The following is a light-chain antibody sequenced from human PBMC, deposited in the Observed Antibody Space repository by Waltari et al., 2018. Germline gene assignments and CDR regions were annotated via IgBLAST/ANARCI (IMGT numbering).Light chain of an antibody. CDR3: ISYAGNNKYV. Sequence: QSALTQPPSASGSPGQSVTISCTGSSRDVGSYHYVSCYQQYPDKAPKLMIYEVTNRPSGVPDRFSGSKSGNTASLTVSGLQAEDEADYYCISYAGNNKYVLGAGTKVTVL. J-gene: IGLJ1*01. CDR2: EVT. CDR1: SRDVGSYHY. V-gene: IGLV2-8*01.